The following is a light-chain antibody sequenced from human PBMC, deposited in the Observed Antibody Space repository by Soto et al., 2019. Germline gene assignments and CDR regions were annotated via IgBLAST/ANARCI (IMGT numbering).Light chain of an antibody. CDR2: HAS. CDR1: QSISNW. Sequence: DIQMTQSPSTLPASVGDRVTITCRASQSISNWLAWYQQKPGTAPKLLIYHASTLESGVPSRFSGSGSGTDFTFTISSLQPEDIATYYCQQFEDFPRAIIFGQGTRLEI. CDR3: QQFEDFPRAII. V-gene: IGKV1-5*01. J-gene: IGKJ5*01.